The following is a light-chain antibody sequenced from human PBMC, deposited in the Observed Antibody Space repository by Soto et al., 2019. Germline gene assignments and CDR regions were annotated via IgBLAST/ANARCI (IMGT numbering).Light chain of an antibody. CDR3: QQSYSSPPWT. Sequence: DIQMTQSPSSLSASVGDRVTITCRASQSISTYLNWYQQPSGKAPKLLIYTASSLHSGVPSRFSGSGSGTDFTLTITSLQPEDFATYYCQQSYSSPPWTFGQGTKVDIK. V-gene: IGKV1-39*01. J-gene: IGKJ1*01. CDR1: QSISTY. CDR2: TAS.